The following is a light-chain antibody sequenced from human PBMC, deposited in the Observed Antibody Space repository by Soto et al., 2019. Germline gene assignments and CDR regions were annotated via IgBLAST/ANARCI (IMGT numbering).Light chain of an antibody. CDR2: GAF. CDR3: QQYNRVPRT. V-gene: IGKV3-20*01. Sequence: EIVLTQSPGTLSLSPGEKATLSCRASQSLSNNYLAWYQQKPGQAPRLLIYGAFSRATGIPDRFSGSGSGTDFTFTFSRLEPEDFAVYYCQQYNRVPRTFGQGTKVDIK. CDR1: QSLSNNY. J-gene: IGKJ1*01.